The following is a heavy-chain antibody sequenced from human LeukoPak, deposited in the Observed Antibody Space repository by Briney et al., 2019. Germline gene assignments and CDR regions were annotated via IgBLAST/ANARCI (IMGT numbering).Heavy chain of an antibody. J-gene: IGHJ6*02. CDR2: IGTTGDT. Sequence: LSGGSLRLSCAVSGFTFSSHDLHWVRHAAGKGLEWVSTIGTTGDTFYPDSGKGRFTISRESAKTSLHLQMNSLRAGDPAVYYCARDLRGYRYGGYPYFYGMDVWGQGTTVTVSS. V-gene: IGHV3-13*01. CDR3: ARDLRGYRYGGYPYFYGMDV. CDR1: GFTFSSHD. D-gene: IGHD5-18*01.